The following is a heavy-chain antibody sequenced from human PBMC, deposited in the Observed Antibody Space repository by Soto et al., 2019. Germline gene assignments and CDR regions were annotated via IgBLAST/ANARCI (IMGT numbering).Heavy chain of an antibody. CDR2: IYYGGST. V-gene: IGHV4-59*01. J-gene: IGHJ5*02. Sequence: SKTLSLTCTVSGGSISSYYWSWIRQPPGKGLEWIGYIYYGGSTNYNPSLKSRVTISVDTSKNQFSLKLSSVTAADTAVYYCARVILTTGTWFDPWGQGTLVTVSS. CDR3: ARVILTTGTWFDP. D-gene: IGHD4-17*01. CDR1: GGSISSYY.